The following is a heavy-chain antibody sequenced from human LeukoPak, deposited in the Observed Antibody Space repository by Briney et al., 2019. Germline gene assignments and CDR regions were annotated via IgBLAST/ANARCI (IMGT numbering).Heavy chain of an antibody. CDR1: GYTFTGYY. Sequence: ASVKVSCKASGYTFTGYYMHWVRQAPGQGLEWMGRINPNSGGTNYAQKFQGRVTMTRDTSISTAYMELSRLRSDDTAVYYCARDEGYSYGKAYYYYHMDVWGKGTTVTVSS. V-gene: IGHV1-2*06. J-gene: IGHJ6*03. D-gene: IGHD5-18*01. CDR2: INPNSGGT. CDR3: ARDEGYSYGKAYYYYHMDV.